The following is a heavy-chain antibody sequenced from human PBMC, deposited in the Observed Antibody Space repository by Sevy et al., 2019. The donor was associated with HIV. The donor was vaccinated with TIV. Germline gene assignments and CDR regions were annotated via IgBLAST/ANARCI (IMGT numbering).Heavy chain of an antibody. D-gene: IGHD4-17*01. CDR3: ARDFNTVTTFYGMDV. CDR1: GFTFSSYG. J-gene: IGHJ6*02. CDR2: IWYDGSNK. Sequence: GGSLRLSCAASGFTFSSYGMHWVRQAPGKGLEWVAVIWYDGSNKYYADSVKGRFTISRDNSKNTLYLQMNSLRAEDTAVYYCARDFNTVTTFYGMDVWGLGTTVTVSS. V-gene: IGHV3-33*01.